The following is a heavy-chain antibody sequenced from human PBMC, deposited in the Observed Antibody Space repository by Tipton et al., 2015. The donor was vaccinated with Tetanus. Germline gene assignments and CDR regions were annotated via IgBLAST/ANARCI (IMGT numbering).Heavy chain of an antibody. V-gene: IGHV4-61*01. CDR1: GGSVRSGSYY. CDR2: ISYSGST. Sequence: TLSLTCTVSGGSVRSGSYYWNWIRQSPGKGLEWLGYISYSGSTNSNYSLKSRITISQDTSKNQFSLKLTSVTAADTAVYYCARRSYCSSSRCFDAFDLWGQGTMVTVSS. J-gene: IGHJ3*01. D-gene: IGHD2-2*01. CDR3: ARRSYCSSSRCFDAFDL.